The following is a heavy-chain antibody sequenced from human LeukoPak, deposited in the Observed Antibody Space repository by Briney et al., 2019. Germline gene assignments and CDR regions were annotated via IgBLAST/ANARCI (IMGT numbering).Heavy chain of an antibody. V-gene: IGHV3-21*04. CDR2: ISSGTGSYI. Sequence: GGSLRLSCVASGFSHSSYSMNWVREAPGKGLEWVSTISSGTGSYISYADSVRGRFTISRDNAKNSLYLQMNSLTAEDTAVYHCAKDPNGDYIGAFDMWGQGTMVTVSS. CDR3: AKDPNGDYIGAFDM. D-gene: IGHD4-17*01. CDR1: GFSHSSYS. J-gene: IGHJ3*02.